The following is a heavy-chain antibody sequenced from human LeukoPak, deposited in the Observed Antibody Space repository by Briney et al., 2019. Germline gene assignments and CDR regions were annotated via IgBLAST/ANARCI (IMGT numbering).Heavy chain of an antibody. V-gene: IGHV4-59*12. Sequence: SETLSLTCTVSGGSICSYYWSWIRQPPGKGLECIAYIYYSLNTNYNPSLKSRVTISVDRSKNQFSLKLSSVTAADTAVYYCAREQVVPAAIVTWGQGTLVTVSS. D-gene: IGHD2-2*01. CDR1: GGSICSYY. CDR2: IYYSLNT. J-gene: IGHJ5*02. CDR3: AREQVVPAAIVT.